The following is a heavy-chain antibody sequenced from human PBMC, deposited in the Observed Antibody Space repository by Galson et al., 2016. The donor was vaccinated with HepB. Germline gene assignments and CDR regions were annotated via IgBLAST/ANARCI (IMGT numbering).Heavy chain of an antibody. J-gene: IGHJ6*04. D-gene: IGHD2-21*02. CDR1: GFTFSSYA. CDR2: ISGSGGST. CDR3: AKERYFCGGYCYPGRPGAVMDV. V-gene: IGHV3-23*01. Sequence: SLRLSCAASGFTFSSYAMSWVRQAPGKGLEWVSAISGSGGSTYYADSVKGRFTISIDNSKNTLYLQMNSLRAEDTAVYYCAKERYFCGGYCYPGRPGAVMDVWGKRTTVTVSS.